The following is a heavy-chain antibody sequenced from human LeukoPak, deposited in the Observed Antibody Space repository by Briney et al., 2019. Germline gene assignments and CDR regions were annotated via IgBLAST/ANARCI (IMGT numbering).Heavy chain of an antibody. J-gene: IGHJ4*02. Sequence: SETLSLTCAVYGGSFSGYYWSWIRQPPGKGLEWIGEINHSGSTNYNPSLKSRVTISVDTSKKQFSLKLSSVTAADTAVYYCVTFYFDSSGPKKNYWGQGTLVTVSS. CDR2: INHSGST. CDR3: VTFYFDSSGPKKNY. V-gene: IGHV4-34*01. D-gene: IGHD3-22*01. CDR1: GGSFSGYY.